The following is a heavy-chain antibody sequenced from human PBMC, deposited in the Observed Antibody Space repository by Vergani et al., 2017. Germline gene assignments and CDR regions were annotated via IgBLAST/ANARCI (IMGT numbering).Heavy chain of an antibody. CDR1: GFTLSNYD. J-gene: IGHJ4*02. Sequence: QVQLVESGGGVVQRGGSLRLSCATSGFTLSNYDMQWIRQGPGKGLEFVAFIQFDGSNQYYADSVKGRFTLSRDFSKNTLCLQMNSLRTDDTETYYCAKHFRVWGIDYWGQETQVIVSS. CDR2: IQFDGSNQ. V-gene: IGHV3-30*02. D-gene: IGHD3-16*01. CDR3: AKHFRVWGIDY.